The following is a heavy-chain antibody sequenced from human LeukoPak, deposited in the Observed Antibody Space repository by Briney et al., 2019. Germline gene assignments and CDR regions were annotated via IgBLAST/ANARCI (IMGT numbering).Heavy chain of an antibody. CDR2: ISYDGGNK. Sequence: GGSLRLSCAASGFTFSSYAMHWVRQAPGKGLEWVAVISYDGGNKYYADSVKGRFTISRDNSKNTLYLQMNSLRAEDTAVYYCARGSYGDYEYWGQGTLVTVSS. CDR3: ARGSYGDYEY. CDR1: GFTFSSYA. D-gene: IGHD4-17*01. V-gene: IGHV3-30-3*01. J-gene: IGHJ4*02.